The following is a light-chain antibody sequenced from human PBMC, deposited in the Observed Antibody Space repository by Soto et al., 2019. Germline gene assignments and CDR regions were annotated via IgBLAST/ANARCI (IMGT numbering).Light chain of an antibody. V-gene: IGKV3-15*01. CDR2: DAS. CDR1: QSVSSN. CDR3: QQYNNWPRT. Sequence: EIVMTQSPATLSVSPGERATLSCRASQSVSSNLAWYQQKPGQAPRLLIYDASTRATGIPARFSGSGSGTEFTLTISSLQSEELAVYYCQQYNNWPRTFGQGTKVEIK. J-gene: IGKJ1*01.